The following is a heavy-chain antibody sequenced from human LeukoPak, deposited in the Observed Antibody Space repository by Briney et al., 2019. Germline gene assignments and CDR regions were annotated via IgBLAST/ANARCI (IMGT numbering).Heavy chain of an antibody. V-gene: IGHV3-23*01. CDR3: AKDREGTIADYFDY. Sequence: PGGSLRLSCAASGFTFSSYAMSWVRQAPGKGLEWVSSISGSGGSTYYADSVKGRFTISRDNSKNTLYLQMNSLRGEGTAVYYCAKDREGTIADYFDYWGQGTLVTVSS. CDR2: ISGSGGST. D-gene: IGHD1-7*01. CDR1: GFTFSSYA. J-gene: IGHJ4*02.